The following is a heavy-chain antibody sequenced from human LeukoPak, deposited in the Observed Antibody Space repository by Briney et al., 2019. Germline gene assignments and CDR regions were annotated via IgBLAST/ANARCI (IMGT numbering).Heavy chain of an antibody. CDR1: GFIVSSNY. CDR2: IYSGGST. D-gene: IGHD2-15*01. J-gene: IGHJ3*02. CDR3: ARGVVVAASDAFDI. Sequence: GRSLRLSCAASGFIVSSNYMSWVRQAPGKGLEWVSVIYSGGSTYYADSVKGRFTIARDNSKNTLYLQMNSLRAEDTAVYYCARGVVVAASDAFDIWGQGTMVIVSS. V-gene: IGHV3-66*01.